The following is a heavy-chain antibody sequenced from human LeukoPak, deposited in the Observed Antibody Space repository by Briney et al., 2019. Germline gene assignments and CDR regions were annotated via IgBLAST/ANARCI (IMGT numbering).Heavy chain of an antibody. D-gene: IGHD2-2*02. V-gene: IGHV3-23*01. CDR1: GFTFSSYA. J-gene: IGHJ3*02. CDR2: ISGSGGST. CDR3: AKFDIVVVPAAIDAFDI. Sequence: GGSLRLSCAASGFTFSSYAMSWVRQAPGKGLEWVSAISGSGGSTYYADSVKGRFTISRDNSKNTLYLQMNSLRAEDTAVYYCAKFDIVVVPAAIDAFDIWGQGTMVTVSS.